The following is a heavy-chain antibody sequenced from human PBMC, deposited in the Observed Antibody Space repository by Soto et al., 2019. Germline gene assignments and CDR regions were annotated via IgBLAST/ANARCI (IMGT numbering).Heavy chain of an antibody. J-gene: IGHJ5*01. CDR2: ISPHNGKT. Sequence: ASVKVSCKASGYTFTNYGITWVRQAPGQGLEWMGWISPHNGKTNYAQRVQGRVSLTADTSTSTAYMDLRSLTFDDTALYYCARRPSADWFDSWGQGTLVTVSS. D-gene: IGHD2-2*01. CDR1: GYTFTNYG. V-gene: IGHV1-18*01. CDR3: ARRPSADWFDS.